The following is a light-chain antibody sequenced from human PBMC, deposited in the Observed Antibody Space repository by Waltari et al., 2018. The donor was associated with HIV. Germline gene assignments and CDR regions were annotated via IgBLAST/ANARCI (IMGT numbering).Light chain of an antibody. CDR1: QAISNS. CDR3: QSYNNAPRT. V-gene: IGKV1-27*01. J-gene: IGKJ1*01. CDR2: AAS. Sequence: DIQMTQSPSSLSASVGDRVTITCRASQAISNSLAWYQQKPGKIPQLLIYAASTLQFGVPSRFSAFGSGTNFTLAITSIQPEDVATYFCQSYNNAPRTFGQGTKVEIK.